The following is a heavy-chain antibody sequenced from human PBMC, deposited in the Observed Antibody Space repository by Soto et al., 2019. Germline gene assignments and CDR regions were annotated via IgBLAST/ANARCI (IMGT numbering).Heavy chain of an antibody. D-gene: IGHD3-9*01. CDR1: GYTFTSYG. J-gene: IGHJ6*02. CDR3: AVLRYFDWLLVNMGHYYDMDV. Sequence: QVQLVQSGAEVKKPGASVKVSCKASGYTFTSYGISWVRQAPGQGLEWMGWISAYNGNTNYAQKLQGRVTMTTDTSTSTAYMELRSLRSDDTAVYYCAVLRYFDWLLVNMGHYYDMDVWGQGTTVTVSS. V-gene: IGHV1-18*01. CDR2: ISAYNGNT.